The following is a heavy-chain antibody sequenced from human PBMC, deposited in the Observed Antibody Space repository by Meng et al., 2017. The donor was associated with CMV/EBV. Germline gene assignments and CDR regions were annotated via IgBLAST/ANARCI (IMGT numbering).Heavy chain of an antibody. V-gene: IGHV3-48*04. D-gene: IGHD3-10*01. CDR2: ISSSSTTI. J-gene: IGHJ4*02. CDR3: ARDAYYYGSGSYSEVDY. Sequence: GESLKISCAASGFTFSTYSMNWFRQAPGKGLEWVSYISSSSTTIYYADSVKGRFTISRDNAKNSLYLQMNSLRAEDTAVYYCARDAYYYGSGSYSEVDYWGQGTLVTVSS. CDR1: GFTFSTYS.